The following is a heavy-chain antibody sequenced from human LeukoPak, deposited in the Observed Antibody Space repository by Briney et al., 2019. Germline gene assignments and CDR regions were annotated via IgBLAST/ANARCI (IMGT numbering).Heavy chain of an antibody. J-gene: IGHJ4*02. CDR1: GGTFSSYA. CDR2: IIPILGIA. Sequence: SVKVSCKASGGTFSSYAISWVRQAPGQGLEWMGRIIPILGIANYAQKFQGRVTITADKSTSTAYMELSSLRSEDTAVYHCATEPKLAYCGGDCYSGFDYWGQGTLVTVSS. CDR3: ATEPKLAYCGGDCYSGFDY. D-gene: IGHD2-21*02. V-gene: IGHV1-69*04.